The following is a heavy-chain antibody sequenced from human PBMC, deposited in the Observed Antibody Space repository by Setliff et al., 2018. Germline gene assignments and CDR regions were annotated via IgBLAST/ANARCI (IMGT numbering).Heavy chain of an antibody. V-gene: IGHV4-34*10. CDR1: GGSFSDYY. CDR2: INHSGST. CDR3: AREDWNGNAFDI. J-gene: IGHJ3*02. D-gene: IGHD1-1*01. Sequence: PSETLSLTCTVYGGSFSDYYWGWIRQPPGKGLEWIAEINHSGSTNYNPSLKRRVNMSADSSKNNLSLRLKYVTAADTAVYYCAREDWNGNAFDIWGPGTMVTVSS.